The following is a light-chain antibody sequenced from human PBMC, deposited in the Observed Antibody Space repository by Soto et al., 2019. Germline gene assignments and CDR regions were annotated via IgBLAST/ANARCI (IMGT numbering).Light chain of an antibody. V-gene: IGLV1-47*01. Sequence: QSVLTQPPSASGTPGQRVTISCSGSISNIGSNYLYWYQQLPGTAPKLLIYRNNERPSGVPDRFSGSKSGTSASLAISGLRSEDEADYYCAAWDDSLSAVVFGGGTKVTVL. J-gene: IGLJ2*01. CDR3: AAWDDSLSAVV. CDR2: RNN. CDR1: ISNIGSNY.